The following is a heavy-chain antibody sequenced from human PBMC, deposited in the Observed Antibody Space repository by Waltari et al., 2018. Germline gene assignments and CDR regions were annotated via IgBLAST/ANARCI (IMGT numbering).Heavy chain of an antibody. D-gene: IGHD5-18*01. J-gene: IGHJ4*02. CDR1: GFTFSSYG. CDR2: IWYDGSNK. Sequence: QVQLVESGGGVVQPGRSLRLSCAASGFTFSSYGLHWFRQAPGKGLEWVAVIWYDGSNKYYADSVKGRFTISRDNSKNTLYLQMNSLRVEDTAVYYCARGLGYSYGSDFDYWGQGTLVTVSS. CDR3: ARGLGYSYGSDFDY. V-gene: IGHV3-33*01.